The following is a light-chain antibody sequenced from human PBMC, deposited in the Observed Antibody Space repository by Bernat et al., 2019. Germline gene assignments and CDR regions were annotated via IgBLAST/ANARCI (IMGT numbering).Light chain of an antibody. CDR1: QSVSSS. CDR2: DTS. Sequence: EIVLTQSPGTLSLSPGERATLSCRASQSVSSSLAWYQQKPGQAPRLLIFDTSTRATGVPARFSGSRSGAEFTLTISSLQSEDFAVYYCHQYNNWPQTFGQGTKVEI. J-gene: IGKJ1*01. CDR3: HQYNNWPQT. V-gene: IGKV3-15*01.